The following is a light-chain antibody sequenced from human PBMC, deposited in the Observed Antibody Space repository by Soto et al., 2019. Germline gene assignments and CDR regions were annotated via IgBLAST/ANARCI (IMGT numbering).Light chain of an antibody. CDR2: GAS. Sequence: ESVLTQSPGTLSLSPGERATLSCRATQSVSSSYLSWYQQKPGQAPRLLIYGASSRATGIPDRFSGSGSGTDFTLTISRLEPGDFAVYYCQQSGSSPITFGEPTRRVIK. J-gene: IGKJ5*01. CDR1: QSVSSSY. CDR3: QQSGSSPIT. V-gene: IGKV3-20*01.